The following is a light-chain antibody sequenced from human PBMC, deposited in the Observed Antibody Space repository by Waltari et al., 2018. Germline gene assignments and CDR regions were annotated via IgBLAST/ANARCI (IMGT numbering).Light chain of an antibody. CDR3: SSYTTTNIVV. J-gene: IGLJ2*01. CDR1: SSDIGAYNF. CDR2: DVS. Sequence: QSALTQPASVSGSPGQSITISCTGSSSDIGAYNFVSWYQQHPGKAPQLMIYDVSKRPSGGSNRFSGSKSGNTASLTISGLQVEDEANYFCSSYTTTNIVVFGGGTELTVL. V-gene: IGLV2-14*03.